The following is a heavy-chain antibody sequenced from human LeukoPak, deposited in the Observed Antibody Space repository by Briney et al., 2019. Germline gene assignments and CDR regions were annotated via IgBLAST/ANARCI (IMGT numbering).Heavy chain of an antibody. CDR3: ARDFHSLNYCSGGSCYELGY. J-gene: IGHJ4*02. D-gene: IGHD2-15*01. CDR1: GYTFTCYG. Sequence: ASVKVSCKASGYTFTCYGISWVRQAPGQGLEWMGWISAYNGNTNYAQKLQGRVTMTTDTSTSTAYMELRSLRSDDTAVYYCARDFHSLNYCSGGSCYELGYWGQGTLVTVSS. V-gene: IGHV1-18*01. CDR2: ISAYNGNT.